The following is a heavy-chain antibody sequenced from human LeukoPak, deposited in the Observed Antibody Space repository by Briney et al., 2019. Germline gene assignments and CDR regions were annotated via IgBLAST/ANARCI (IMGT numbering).Heavy chain of an antibody. CDR2: IIPIFGTA. CDR1: GGTFSSYA. V-gene: IGHV1-69*13. D-gene: IGHD5-18*01. J-gene: IGHJ6*02. CDR3: ARRRTGYSYGLSGYYYGMDV. Sequence: SVKVSCKASGGTFSSYAISWVRQAPGQGLEWMGGIIPIFGTANYAQKFQGRVTITADESTSTAYMELSSLRSEDTAVYYCARRRTGYSYGLSGYYYGMDVWGQGTTVTVSS.